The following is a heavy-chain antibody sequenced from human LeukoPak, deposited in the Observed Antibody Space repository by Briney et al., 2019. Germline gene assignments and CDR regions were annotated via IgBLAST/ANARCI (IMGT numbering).Heavy chain of an antibody. J-gene: IGHJ5*02. Sequence: SETLSLTCAVSGYSISSGYYWGWIRQPPGKGLEWIGSIYHSGSTYYNPSLKSRVTISVDTSKNQFSLKLSSVTAADTAVYYCAREGGSYCSGGSCYSGWLDPWGQGTLVTVSS. D-gene: IGHD2-15*01. CDR3: AREGGSYCSGGSCYSGWLDP. CDR1: GYSISSGYY. V-gene: IGHV4-38-2*02. CDR2: IYHSGST.